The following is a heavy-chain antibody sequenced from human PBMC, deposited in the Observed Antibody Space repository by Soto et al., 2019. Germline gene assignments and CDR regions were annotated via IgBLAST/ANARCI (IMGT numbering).Heavy chain of an antibody. V-gene: IGHV1-69*01. Sequence: QVRLVQSAAEVKKTGSSVKVSCKASGGTLTNSPISWVRQAPGQGLEWMGGFLPIFNTPNYAQKFQDRVTITADEVTTTAYMELTNLRSEDTAVYYWARLSGFPSGQGGEYFFDFWGQGTPVIVSS. CDR1: GGTLTNSP. J-gene: IGHJ4*02. D-gene: IGHD3-10*01. CDR2: FLPIFNTP. CDR3: ARLSGFPSGQGGEYFFDF.